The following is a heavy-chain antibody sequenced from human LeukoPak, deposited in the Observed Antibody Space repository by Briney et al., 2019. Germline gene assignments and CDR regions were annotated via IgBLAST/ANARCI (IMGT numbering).Heavy chain of an antibody. D-gene: IGHD1-26*01. V-gene: IGHV3-23*01. CDR2: ISGSGGST. CDR1: GFNFNNYW. Sequence: GGSLRLSCAASGFNFNNYWMSWLRQAPGKGLEWVSAISGSGGSTYYADSVKGRFTISRDSSKNTLYLQMNSLRAEDTAVYYCAKDRRREGATDYWGQGTLVTVSS. J-gene: IGHJ4*02. CDR3: AKDRRREGATDY.